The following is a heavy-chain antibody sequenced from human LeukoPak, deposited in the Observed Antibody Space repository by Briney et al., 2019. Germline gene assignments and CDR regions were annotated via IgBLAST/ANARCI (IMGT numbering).Heavy chain of an antibody. CDR1: GFTFSSYD. D-gene: IGHD3-10*01. J-gene: IGHJ4*02. CDR3: ARGGVSGFDY. V-gene: IGHV3-13*01. Sequence: PGGSLRLSCAASGFTFSSYDMHWVRQATGKGLEWGSAIGTAGDTYYPVSVRGRFTISRENAKNSLYLQMNSLRAGDTAVYYCARGGVSGFDYWGQGTLVTVSS. CDR2: IGTAGDT.